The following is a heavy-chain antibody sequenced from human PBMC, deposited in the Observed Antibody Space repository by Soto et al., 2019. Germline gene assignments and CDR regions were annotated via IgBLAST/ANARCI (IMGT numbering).Heavy chain of an antibody. D-gene: IGHD2-21*01. Sequence: GGSLRLSCAASGFTFSSYAMHWVGQAPGKGLEYVSVINSNGGNTDYARSVKGRFTISRDNSKNTLYLQMGSLRAEDMAVYYCARRIPFGYGMDVWGQGTTVTVSS. J-gene: IGHJ6*02. CDR1: GFTFSSYA. V-gene: IGHV3-64*01. CDR2: INSNGGNT. CDR3: ARRIPFGYGMDV.